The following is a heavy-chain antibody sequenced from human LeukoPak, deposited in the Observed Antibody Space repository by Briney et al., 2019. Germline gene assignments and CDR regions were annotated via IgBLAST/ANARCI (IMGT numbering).Heavy chain of an antibody. CDR3: ARDQWYFDL. J-gene: IGHJ2*01. CDR1: GFTFTNYW. Sequence: PGRSLRLSCEASGFTFTNYWMHWVRQTPGKGLIWVSWIDNGGSSTDYADSVKGRFTISRDNAKNTVYLHMNRLRTDDTAIYYCARDQWYFDLWGRGSLVTVSS. CDR2: IDNGGSST. V-gene: IGHV3-74*01.